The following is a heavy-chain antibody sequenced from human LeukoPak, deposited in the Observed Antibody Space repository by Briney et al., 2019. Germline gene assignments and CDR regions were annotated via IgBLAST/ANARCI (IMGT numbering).Heavy chain of an antibody. Sequence: GSLRLSCAASGFSFSGFWMSWLRQAPGKGLEWVANIKGDGKKIYQVDSLKGRFTISRDNAKNSLFLQMNSLRVEDTAIYYCARGQNWNHDFWGQGTLVTVSS. CDR1: GFSFSGFW. CDR2: IKGDGKKI. V-gene: IGHV3-7*01. CDR3: ARGQNWNHDF. J-gene: IGHJ4*02. D-gene: IGHD1-14*01.